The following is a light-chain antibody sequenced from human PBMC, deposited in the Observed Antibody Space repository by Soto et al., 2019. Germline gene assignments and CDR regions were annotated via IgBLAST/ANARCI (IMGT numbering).Light chain of an antibody. CDR1: QSLLHSNGYNY. V-gene: IGKV2-28*01. CDR3: QQYNNWPWT. CDR2: AAS. J-gene: IGKJ1*01. Sequence: DIVMTQSPLSLPVTPGEPASISCRSSQSLLHSNGYNYLNWYQQKPGKAPKLLIHAASSLLSGVPARFSGSGSGTDFTLTISSLQSEDFAVYYCQQYNNWPWTFGQGTKVDIK.